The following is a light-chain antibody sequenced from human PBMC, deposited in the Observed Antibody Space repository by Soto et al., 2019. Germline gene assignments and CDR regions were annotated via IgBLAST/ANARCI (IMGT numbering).Light chain of an antibody. CDR2: DVS. V-gene: IGKV3-11*01. CDR3: QQRRNWPLT. CDR1: QSVDSY. Sequence: EIVLTQSPATLSLSPGERATLSCRASQSVDSYLTWYQQRPGQAPRLLVYDVSKRATGITVRFSGSGPGTDFTLTISSLEPEDVAIYYCQQRRNWPLTFGGGTKVEIK. J-gene: IGKJ4*01.